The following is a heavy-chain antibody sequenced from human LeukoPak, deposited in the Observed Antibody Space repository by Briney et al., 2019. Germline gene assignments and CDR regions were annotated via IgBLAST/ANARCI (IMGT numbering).Heavy chain of an antibody. D-gene: IGHD3-22*01. J-gene: IGHJ4*02. CDR2: ISGSGGST. Sequence: GGSLRLSCAASGFTFSSYAMSWVRQAPGKGLEWVSAISGSGGSTYYADSVKGRFTISRDNSKNTLYLQMNSLRAEDTAVYYCAKDSWDYDSSELDYWGQNTLVAVSS. V-gene: IGHV3-23*01. CDR3: AKDSWDYDSSELDY. CDR1: GFTFSSYA.